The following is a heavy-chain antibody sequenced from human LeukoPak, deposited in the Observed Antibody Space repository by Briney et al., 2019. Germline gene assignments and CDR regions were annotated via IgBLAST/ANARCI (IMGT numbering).Heavy chain of an antibody. Sequence: GESLKISCKGFGNSFTTYWIGWVRQMPGKGLEWMGIIYPGDSDIRYSPSFQGQVTISADQSTGTAYLQWSSLKASDTAIYYCACCTYYDTWSDPWGQGTLVTVSS. CDR1: GNSFTTYW. J-gene: IGHJ5*02. CDR3: ACCTYYDTWSDP. V-gene: IGHV5-51*01. CDR2: IYPGDSDI. D-gene: IGHD3-3*01.